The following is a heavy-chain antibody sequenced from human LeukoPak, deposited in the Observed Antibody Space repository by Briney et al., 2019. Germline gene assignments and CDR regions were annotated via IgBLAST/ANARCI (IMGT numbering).Heavy chain of an antibody. CDR1: GFTFSRHW. J-gene: IGHJ4*02. CDR3: ARDADGHGPLIDY. V-gene: IGHV3-7*01. D-gene: IGHD5-24*01. CDR2: IKQDGNEN. Sequence: GGSLRLSCAASGFTFSRHWMSWVRQAPGKGLEWVATIKQDGNENYYVDSVEGRFTISRDDAKNTLYLQMSSLRVEDTAIYYCARDADGHGPLIDYWGQGSLVTVSS.